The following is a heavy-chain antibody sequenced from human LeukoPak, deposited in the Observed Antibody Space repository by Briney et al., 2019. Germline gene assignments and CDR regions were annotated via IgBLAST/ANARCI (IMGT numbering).Heavy chain of an antibody. CDR3: ASGGYGYGFDY. D-gene: IGHD5-18*01. J-gene: IGHJ4*02. Sequence: SETLSHTCAVSGGSISSGGYSWSWIRQPPGKGLEWIGYIYHNGNTYYSPSLKSRVTISVDRSKNQLSLKLSSVTAADTAMYYCASGGYGYGFDYWGQGTLVTVSS. CDR1: GGSISSGGYS. V-gene: IGHV4-30-2*01. CDR2: IYHNGNT.